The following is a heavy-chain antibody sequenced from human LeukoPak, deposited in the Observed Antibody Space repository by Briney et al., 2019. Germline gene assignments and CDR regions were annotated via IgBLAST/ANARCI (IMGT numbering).Heavy chain of an antibody. D-gene: IGHD3-22*01. CDR2: IRTSGDST. CDR3: AKGFFDSRGYSEHFNF. CDR1: GFTFSSYD. J-gene: IGHJ4*02. V-gene: IGHV3-23*01. Sequence: GGSLRLSCAASGFTFSSYDMSWVRQAPGKGLEWGSAIRTSGDSTYYADSVKGRFTISRDNSKNTLYLQLNSLRAEDTAVYYCAKGFFDSRGYSEHFNFWGQGTLVTVSS.